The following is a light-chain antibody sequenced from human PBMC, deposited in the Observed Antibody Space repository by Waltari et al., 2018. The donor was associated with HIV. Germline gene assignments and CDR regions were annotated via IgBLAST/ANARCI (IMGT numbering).Light chain of an antibody. Sequence: EIVVTKSTELLAAALGERATSNCKSSQSISHKADNRNYLAWYQQKRGQPPKLLIYGGSVRESGVPDRFSGSGSGTYFTLSINSLQAEDVAIYYCQQYYSTPRTFGQGTKVEIK. CDR2: GGS. CDR3: QQYYSTPRT. CDR1: QSISHKADNRNY. J-gene: IGKJ1*01. V-gene: IGKV4-1*01.